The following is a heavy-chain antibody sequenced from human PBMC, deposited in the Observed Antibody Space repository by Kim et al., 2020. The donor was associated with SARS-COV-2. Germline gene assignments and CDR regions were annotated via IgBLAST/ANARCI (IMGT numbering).Heavy chain of an antibody. CDR1: GYTFTSYA. J-gene: IGHJ4*02. CDR2: INAGNGNT. Sequence: ASVKVSCKASGYTFTSYAMHWVRQAPGQRLEWMGWINAGNGNTKYSQKFQGRVTITRDTSASTAYMELSSLRSEDTAVYYCARLGRDSSGWLPFDYWGQGTLVTVSS. V-gene: IGHV1-3*01. D-gene: IGHD6-19*01. CDR3: ARLGRDSSGWLPFDY.